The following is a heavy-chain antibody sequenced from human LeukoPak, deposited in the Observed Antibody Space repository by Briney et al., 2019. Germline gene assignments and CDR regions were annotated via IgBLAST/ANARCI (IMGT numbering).Heavy chain of an antibody. Sequence: GGSLRLSCAASGFAFSSYGMSWVRQAPGKGLEWVAGIWYDGSNKYYVDSVKGRFTISRDNSKNILYLQMNSLRAEDTAVYYCARGDIGTTIKGDHFDCWGQGTLVTVSS. D-gene: IGHD5-12*01. J-gene: IGHJ4*02. V-gene: IGHV3-33*07. CDR1: GFAFSSYG. CDR2: IWYDGSNK. CDR3: ARGDIGTTIKGDHFDC.